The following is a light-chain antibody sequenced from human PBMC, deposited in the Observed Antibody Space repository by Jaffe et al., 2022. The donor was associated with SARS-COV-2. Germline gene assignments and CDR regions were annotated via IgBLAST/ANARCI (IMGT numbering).Light chain of an antibody. J-gene: IGKJ2*01. CDR2: DAS. V-gene: IGKV3-15*01. Sequence: DTLMTQSPATLSVSPGERATLSCWASQSVSSSLAWYQQKPGQAPRLLIHDASTRATGVPARFSGSGSGTEFTLIISSLQSEDLAVYYCQQYKHWPYTFGQGTKVEIK. CDR1: QSVSSS. CDR3: QQYKHWPYT.